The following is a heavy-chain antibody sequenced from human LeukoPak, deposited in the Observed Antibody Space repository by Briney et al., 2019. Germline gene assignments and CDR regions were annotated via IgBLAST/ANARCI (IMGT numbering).Heavy chain of an antibody. J-gene: IGHJ4*02. V-gene: IGHV3-43*02. CDR1: GFTFDDYA. CDR2: ISGDGVST. D-gene: IGHD3-22*01. Sequence: PGGSLRLSCAASGFTFDDYAMHWVRQAPGKGLEWVSLISGDGVSTYYSDSVKGRFTISRDNSNNSLYLQMNSLRTEDTALYYCAKDISSGRHGLWGSSDYWGQGTLVTVSS. CDR3: AKDISSGRHGLWGSSDY.